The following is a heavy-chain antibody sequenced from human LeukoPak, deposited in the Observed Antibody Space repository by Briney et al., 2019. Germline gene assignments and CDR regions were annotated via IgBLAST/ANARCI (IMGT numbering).Heavy chain of an antibody. CDR2: IYHSGSA. J-gene: IGHJ6*02. CDR3: ARGYDFWSGYSLRGYYYYGMDV. V-gene: IGHV4-4*02. Sequence: SGTLSLTCAVSGGSISSSNWWSWVRQPPGKGLEWIGEIYHSGSANYNPSLKSRVTISVDKSKNQFSLKLSSVTAADTAVYYCARGYDFWSGYSLRGYYYYGMDVWGQGTTVTVSS. CDR1: GGSISSSNW. D-gene: IGHD3-3*01.